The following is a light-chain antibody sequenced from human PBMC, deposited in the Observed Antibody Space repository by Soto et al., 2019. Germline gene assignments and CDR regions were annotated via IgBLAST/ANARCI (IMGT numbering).Light chain of an antibody. CDR3: QQYNNGPRT. V-gene: IGKV3-15*01. CDR1: QSVSSN. J-gene: IGKJ1*01. Sequence: EIVMTQSPATLSVSPGERATLSCRASQSVSSNLAWYQQKPGQAPRLLIYGASTRATGIPARFSGSGSGTEFTLTISSLQSGDFAVYYCQQYNNGPRTLGQGTKVDIK. CDR2: GAS.